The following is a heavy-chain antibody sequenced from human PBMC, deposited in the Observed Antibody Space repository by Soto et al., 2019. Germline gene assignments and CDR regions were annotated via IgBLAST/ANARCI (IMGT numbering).Heavy chain of an antibody. Sequence: GGSLRLSCAASGFTFSSYSMNWVRQAPGKGLEWVSSISSSSSYIYYADSVKGRFTISRDNAKNSLYLQMNSLRAEDTAVYYCARDHIVATIGHYYYGMDVWGQGTTVTVSS. CDR1: GFTFSSYS. CDR2: ISSSSSYI. V-gene: IGHV3-21*01. D-gene: IGHD5-12*01. CDR3: ARDHIVATIGHYYYGMDV. J-gene: IGHJ6*02.